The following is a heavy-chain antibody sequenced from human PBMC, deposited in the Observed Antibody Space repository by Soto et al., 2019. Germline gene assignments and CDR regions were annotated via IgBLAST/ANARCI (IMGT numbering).Heavy chain of an antibody. CDR1: GGSISSYY. V-gene: IGHV4-59*12. D-gene: IGHD2-15*01. CDR3: ARDHRALHTSSLYYYYGMDV. J-gene: IGHJ6*02. Sequence: SETLSLTCTVSGGSISSYYWSWIRQPPGKGLEWIGYIYYSGSTYYNPSLKSRVTISVDTSKNQFSLKLSSVTAADTAVYYCARDHRALHTSSLYYYYGMDVWGQGTTVTVSS. CDR2: IYYSGST.